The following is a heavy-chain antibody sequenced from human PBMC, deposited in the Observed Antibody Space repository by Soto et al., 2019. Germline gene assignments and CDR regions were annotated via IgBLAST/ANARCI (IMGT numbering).Heavy chain of an antibody. CDR2: IYYSGST. Sequence: QVQLQESGPGLVKPSETLSLTCTVSGGSISSYYWSWIRQPPGKGLEWIGYIYYSGSTNYNPSLKSRVTISVDTSKNQFSLKPSSVTAADTAVYYCALSGDGGEYFDYWGQGTLVTVSS. D-gene: IGHD1-26*01. J-gene: IGHJ4*02. CDR1: GGSISSYY. V-gene: IGHV4-59*01. CDR3: ALSGDGGEYFDY.